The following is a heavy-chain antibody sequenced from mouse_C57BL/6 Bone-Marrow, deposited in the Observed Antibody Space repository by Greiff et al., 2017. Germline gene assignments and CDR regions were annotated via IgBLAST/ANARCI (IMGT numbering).Heavy chain of an antibody. J-gene: IGHJ3*01. CDR2: ISSGSSTI. CDR3: ARRYYGTSFAY. V-gene: IGHV5-17*01. CDR1: GFTFSDYG. D-gene: IGHD1-1*01. Sequence: EVQGVESGGGLVKPGGSLKLSCAASGFTFSDYGMHWVRQAPEKGLEWVAYISSGSSTIYYADTVKGRFTISRDNAKNTLFLQMTSLRSEDTAMYYCARRYYGTSFAYWGQGTLVTVSA.